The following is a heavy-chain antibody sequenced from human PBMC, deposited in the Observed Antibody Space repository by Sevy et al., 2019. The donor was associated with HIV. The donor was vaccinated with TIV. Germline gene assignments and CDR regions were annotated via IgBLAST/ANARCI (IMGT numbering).Heavy chain of an antibody. D-gene: IGHD3-3*01. J-gene: IGHJ6*02. CDR3: ASDLFLEYRMDV. V-gene: IGHV1-2*06. CDR2: INPNSGGT. CDR1: GYTFTGYY. Sequence: ASVKVSCKASGYTFTGYYMHWVRQAPGQGLEWMGRINPNSGGTNYAQKFQGRVTMTRDTSISTAYMELSRLRSDDTAVYYCASDLFLEYRMDVWGQGTTVTVSS.